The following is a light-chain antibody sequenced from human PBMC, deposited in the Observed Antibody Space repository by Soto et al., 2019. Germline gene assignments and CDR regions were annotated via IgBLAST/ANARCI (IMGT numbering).Light chain of an antibody. CDR3: SSYTWSPTLYA. CDR1: SSDVGNFEH. CDR2: EDT. J-gene: IGLJ1*01. Sequence: QSALTQPASVSGSPGQSITISCASSDVGNFEHISWYQQHPGKGPKLIICEDTRRPSGISGRFSGSKSGNTASLTISGLQAEDEADYYCSSYTWSPTLYAFAPGTKVTVL. V-gene: IGLV2-23*01.